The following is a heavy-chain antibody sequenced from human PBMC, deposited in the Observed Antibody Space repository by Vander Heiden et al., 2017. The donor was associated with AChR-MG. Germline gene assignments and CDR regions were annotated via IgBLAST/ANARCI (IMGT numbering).Heavy chain of an antibody. J-gene: IGHJ6*02. Sequence: QVQLQQWGAGLLKPSETLSITCAVSGWSFSGYYLSWIRQPPGKGLEWIWEINHSGSTNYNPSLKSRVTISVDTSKNQFSLKLSSVTAADTAVYYCATKAGKYFDWFDSYYGMDVWGQGTTVTVSS. D-gene: IGHD3-9*01. CDR2: INHSGST. CDR3: ATKAGKYFDWFDSYYGMDV. CDR1: GWSFSGYY. V-gene: IGHV4-34*01.